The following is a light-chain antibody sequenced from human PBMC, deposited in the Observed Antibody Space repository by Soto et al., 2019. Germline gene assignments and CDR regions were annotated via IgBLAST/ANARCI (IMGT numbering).Light chain of an antibody. Sequence: DIQMTQSPSSLSASVGDTVTITCRASQGIIDYVAWYQQRPGKIPKLLIYAASTLQTGVPSRFSGSGAETDFTLTIRSLQPEDVATYYCQKYDTAPQTFGQGTKVEIK. CDR3: QKYDTAPQT. V-gene: IGKV1-27*01. CDR1: QGIIDY. J-gene: IGKJ1*01. CDR2: AAS.